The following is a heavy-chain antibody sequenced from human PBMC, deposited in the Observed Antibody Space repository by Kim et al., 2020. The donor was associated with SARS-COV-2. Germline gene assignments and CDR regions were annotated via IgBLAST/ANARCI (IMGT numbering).Heavy chain of an antibody. CDR3: AKTRALDI. CDR2: DGRED. D-gene: IGHD3-3*02. V-gene: IGHV3-7*01. J-gene: IGHJ3*02. Sequence: DGREDTYADSVKGRFTISRDNAKKSLYLQMNSLRAEDMAVYYCAKTRALDIWGQGTMVTVSS.